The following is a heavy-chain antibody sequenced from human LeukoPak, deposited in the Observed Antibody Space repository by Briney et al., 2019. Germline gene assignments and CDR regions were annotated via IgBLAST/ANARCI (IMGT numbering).Heavy chain of an antibody. CDR3: ARGGARGSSAFDI. Sequence: SWETLSLTCTVSGDSISAFYWSWIRQPPGKGLEWIGYIYYSGSTNYNPSLKSRVTILIETSKNQFSLKLRSVTAADTAVYYCARGGARGSSAFDIWGQGTTVTVSS. J-gene: IGHJ3*02. D-gene: IGHD3-10*01. CDR1: GDSISAFY. V-gene: IGHV4-59*12. CDR2: IYYSGST.